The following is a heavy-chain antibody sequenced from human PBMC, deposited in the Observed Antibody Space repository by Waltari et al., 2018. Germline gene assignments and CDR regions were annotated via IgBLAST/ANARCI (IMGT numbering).Heavy chain of an antibody. CDR2: VKSKSDGGTR. CDR1: GFTFSTAW. J-gene: IGHJ4*02. Sequence: EVQLVESGGGLVKPGGSLRLCCAASGFTFSTAWMRWVRQAPGKGLEWVGRVKSKSDGGTRDYSAPVKGRFTISRDDSENTLYLQMNSLKTEDTAVYYCTTLFGDFWSGYFFDFWGQGTLVTVSS. CDR3: TTLFGDFWSGYFFDF. V-gene: IGHV3-15*01. D-gene: IGHD3-3*01.